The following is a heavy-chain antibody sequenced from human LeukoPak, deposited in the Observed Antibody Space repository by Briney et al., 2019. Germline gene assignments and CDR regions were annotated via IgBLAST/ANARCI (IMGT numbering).Heavy chain of an antibody. Sequence: SETLSLTCAVYGGPFSGYYWSWIRQPPGKGLEWIGEINHSGSTNYNPSLKSRVTISVDTSKNQFSLKLSSVTAADTAVYYCALRLRYFDWSRRQDAFDIWGQGTMVTVSS. V-gene: IGHV4-34*01. CDR1: GGPFSGYY. CDR3: ALRLRYFDWSRRQDAFDI. CDR2: INHSGST. J-gene: IGHJ3*02. D-gene: IGHD3-9*01.